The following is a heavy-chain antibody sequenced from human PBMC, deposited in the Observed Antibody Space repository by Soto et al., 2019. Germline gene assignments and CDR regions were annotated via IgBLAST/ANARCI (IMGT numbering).Heavy chain of an antibody. J-gene: IGHJ4*03. CDR3: ARDPVFWTGYFGGYFDY. D-gene: IGHD3-3*01. Sequence: PGGSLRLSCVASGFTLSSYGMQWVRQAPGKGLEWVAVISHDGSKKYYADSVNGRFTISRDNSKSTLYLQMNSLRDEDTALYYCARDPVFWTGYFGGYFDYWGQGTLVTVSS. CDR1: GFTLSSYG. V-gene: IGHV3-30*04. CDR2: ISHDGSKK.